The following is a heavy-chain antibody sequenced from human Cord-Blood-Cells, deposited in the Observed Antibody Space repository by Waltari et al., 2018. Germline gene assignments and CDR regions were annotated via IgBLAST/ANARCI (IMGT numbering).Heavy chain of an antibody. CDR1: GYTFTGYY. CDR2: INPNSGGK. J-gene: IGHJ5*02. CDR3: ARAVGLGTAALNWINWFDP. Sequence: QVQLVQSGAEVKKPGASVKVSCKASGYTFTGYYLQWVRQAPGHGLEWMGWINPNSGGKNYAQKFQGRVNMTRDTSISTDYMELSRLRSDDTAMYYCARAVGLGTAALNWINWFDPWGQGTLVTVSS. V-gene: IGHV1-2*02. D-gene: IGHD1-1*01.